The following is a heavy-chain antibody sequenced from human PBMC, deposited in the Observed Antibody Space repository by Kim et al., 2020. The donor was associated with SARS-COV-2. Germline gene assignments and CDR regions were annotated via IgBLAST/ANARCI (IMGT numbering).Heavy chain of an antibody. CDR3: ARGTNYYFDL. J-gene: IGHJ4*02. Sequence: ASVKVSCKASEYTFTAYNLHWVRQAPGQGPEWMGRIIPNSGVTIYAEKFRGRVTMTRDTSITTVYMELSRLTSDDTVVYYCARGTNYYFDLWGQGTLVTV. V-gene: IGHV1-2*05. CDR2: IIPNSGVT. CDR1: EYTFTAYN.